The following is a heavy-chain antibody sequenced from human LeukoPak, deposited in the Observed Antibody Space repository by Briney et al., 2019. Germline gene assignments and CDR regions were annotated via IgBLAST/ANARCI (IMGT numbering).Heavy chain of an antibody. CDR3: AKEDSGSYLFDY. CDR2: ITSSGSTI. CDR1: GFTFSSYE. Sequence: GGSLRLSCAASGFTFSSYEMNWVRQAPGKGLEWVSYITSSGSTIYYADSVKGRFTISRDNSKNTLYLQMNSLRAEDTAVYYCAKEDSGSYLFDYWGQGTLVTVSS. D-gene: IGHD1-26*01. J-gene: IGHJ4*02. V-gene: IGHV3-48*03.